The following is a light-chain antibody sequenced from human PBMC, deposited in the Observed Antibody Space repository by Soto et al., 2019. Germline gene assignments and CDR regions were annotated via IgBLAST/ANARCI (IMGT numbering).Light chain of an antibody. CDR2: GAS. Sequence: EIVLTQSPGTLSLSPGERATLSCRASQGVFSNFLAWYQQKPGQAPRLLIYGASSRATGIPDRFSGSGSGTDFTLTISRLEPEDFEVYVCQQYGSSPITFGQGTRLEIK. J-gene: IGKJ5*01. V-gene: IGKV3-20*01. CDR3: QQYGSSPIT. CDR1: QGVFSNF.